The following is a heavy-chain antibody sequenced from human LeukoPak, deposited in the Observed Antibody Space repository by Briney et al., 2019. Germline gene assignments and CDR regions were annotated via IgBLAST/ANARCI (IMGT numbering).Heavy chain of an antibody. Sequence: PGGSLRLSCAASGFSFSTYSLSWVRQAPGKGLEWVSYISGTSLTIYYADSVKGRLTISRDNAKNSVSLQMNRLRHEDTAVYYCASGVGRFDWFDPWGQGTLVTVSS. CDR2: ISGTSLTI. J-gene: IGHJ5*02. V-gene: IGHV3-48*02. CDR1: GFSFSTYS. CDR3: ASGVGRFDWFDP. D-gene: IGHD3-3*01.